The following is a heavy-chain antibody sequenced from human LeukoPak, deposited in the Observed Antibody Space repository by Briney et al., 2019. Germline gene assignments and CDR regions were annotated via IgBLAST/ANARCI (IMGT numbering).Heavy chain of an antibody. Sequence: ASVKVSCKASGYTFTSYYMHWVRQAPGQGLEWMGWISTYNGNTNYAQKLQGRVTMTTDTSTSTAYMELRSLRSDDTAVYYCARGRYCSSTSCHRVYYYYMDVWGKGTTVTVSS. J-gene: IGHJ6*03. D-gene: IGHD2-2*02. CDR2: ISTYNGNT. CDR3: ARGRYCSSTSCHRVYYYYMDV. CDR1: GYTFTSYY. V-gene: IGHV1-18*04.